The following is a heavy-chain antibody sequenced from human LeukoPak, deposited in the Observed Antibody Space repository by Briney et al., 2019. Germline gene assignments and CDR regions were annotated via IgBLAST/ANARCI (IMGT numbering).Heavy chain of an antibody. V-gene: IGHV4-34*01. CDR3: ARGGLWFGTGFDP. CDR1: GGSFSGYY. Sequence: PSETLSLTCAVYGGSFSGYYWSWIRQPPGKGLEWIGEINHSGSTNYNPSLKSRVTISVDTSKNQFSLKLSSVTAADTAVYYCARGGLWFGTGFDPWGQGTLVTVSS. CDR2: INHSGST. D-gene: IGHD3-10*01. J-gene: IGHJ5*02.